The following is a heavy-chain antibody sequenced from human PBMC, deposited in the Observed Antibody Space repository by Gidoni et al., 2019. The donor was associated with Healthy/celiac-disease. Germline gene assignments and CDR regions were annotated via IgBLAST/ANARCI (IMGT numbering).Heavy chain of an antibody. J-gene: IGHJ6*02. CDR2: IYPGDSDT. CDR3: ARILDYGSGRDENYYHYGMDV. V-gene: IGHV5-51*01. D-gene: IGHD3-10*01. CDR1: GYRFTSYC. Sequence: VQLVRSGAEVRKPGESQNIDCKGSGYRFTSYCIGWVSQMPGKGLEWMGIIYPGDSDTRYSPSFQGQVTISADKSSSTAYLQWSSLKASDTAMYYCARILDYGSGRDENYYHYGMDVWGQGTTVTVSS.